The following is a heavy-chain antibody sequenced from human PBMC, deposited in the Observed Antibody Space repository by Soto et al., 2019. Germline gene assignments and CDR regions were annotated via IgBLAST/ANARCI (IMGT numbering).Heavy chain of an antibody. CDR3: ARDWRTAGTTGWFEP. CDR2: ISYDGTTK. V-gene: IGHV3-30-3*01. D-gene: IGHD6-13*01. Sequence: QEQVVESGGGVVQPGRSLRLSCAASGFTFSTNAMHWVRQAPGRGLEWVAIISYDGTTKDYADSVKGRFTISRDNYKNAGYLQMTSLRSEDTALYYCARDWRTAGTTGWFEPWGQGTLVTVSS. J-gene: IGHJ5*02. CDR1: GFTFSTNA.